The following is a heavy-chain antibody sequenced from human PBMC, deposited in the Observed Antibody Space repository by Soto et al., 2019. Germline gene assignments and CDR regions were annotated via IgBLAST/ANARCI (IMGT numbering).Heavy chain of an antibody. CDR3: AIVDYNDYFVDY. J-gene: IGHJ4*02. CDR1: GASISRDTYY. Sequence: QVQLQESGPGLVKPSQTLSLPCTVSGASISRDTYYWSWIRQNPEKVLEWIGYIHNSGNTYYNPSLRSRVTISVDPYKNQFSLKLSSVTAADTAVYYCAIVDYNDYFVDYWGQGALVTVSS. V-gene: IGHV4-31*03. CDR2: IHNSGNT. D-gene: IGHD4-17*01.